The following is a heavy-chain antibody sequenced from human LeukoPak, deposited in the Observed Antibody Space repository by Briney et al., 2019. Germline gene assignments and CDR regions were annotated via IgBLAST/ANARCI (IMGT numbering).Heavy chain of an antibody. CDR1: GFTFSDYY. Sequence: GGSLRLSCAASGFTFSDYYMSWIRQAPGKGLEWVSYISSRSTIIYYADSVKGRFTISRDNAENSLYLQLNSLRPKDTAVYYCARTIAAADTHFDYWGQGTLVTVSS. CDR3: ARTIAAADTHFDY. CDR2: ISSRSTII. V-gene: IGHV3-11*04. J-gene: IGHJ4*02. D-gene: IGHD6-25*01.